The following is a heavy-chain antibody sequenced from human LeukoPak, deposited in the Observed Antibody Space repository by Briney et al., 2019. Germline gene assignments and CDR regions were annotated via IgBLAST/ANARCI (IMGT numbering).Heavy chain of an antibody. CDR3: ARAYCSSTSCSGDY. CDR1: GFTFSSYA. Sequence: PGGSLRLSCAASGFTFSSYAMHWVRQAPGKGLEYVSAISSNGGSTYYANSVKGRFTISRDNSKNTLYLQMGSLRAEDMAVYYCARAYCSSTSCSGDYWGQGTLVTVSS. D-gene: IGHD2-2*01. CDR2: ISSNGGST. J-gene: IGHJ4*02. V-gene: IGHV3-64*01.